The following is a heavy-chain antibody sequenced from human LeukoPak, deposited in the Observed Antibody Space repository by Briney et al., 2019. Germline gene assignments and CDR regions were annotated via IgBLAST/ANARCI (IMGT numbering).Heavy chain of an antibody. V-gene: IGHV4-59*01. D-gene: IGHD2-2*02. J-gene: IGHJ3*02. CDR2: IYDSGST. CDR1: GGSISYYY. CDR3: ARAPRGLYDAFDI. Sequence: SETLSLTCTVSGGSISYYYWSWIRQPPGKGLEWIGYIYDSGSTNYNPSLKSRVTISVDTSKNQFSLRLSSVTAADTAVYYCARAPRGLYDAFDIWGQGTMVTVSS.